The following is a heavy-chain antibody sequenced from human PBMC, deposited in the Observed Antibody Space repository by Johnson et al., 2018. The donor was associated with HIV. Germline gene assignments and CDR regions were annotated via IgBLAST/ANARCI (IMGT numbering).Heavy chain of an antibody. J-gene: IGHJ3*02. Sequence: VQLLESGGRLVQPGGSLRLSCAASRFTVSTNSMSWVRQAPGKGLEWVSVIYSGDNTLYADSVKGRFIVSRDNSKNTLYVQMNSLRAEDTAVYYCAGGVAVAFDIWGPGTMVTVSS. V-gene: IGHV3-66*01. CDR2: IYSGDNT. CDR1: RFTVSTNS. CDR3: AGGVAVAFDI. D-gene: IGHD6-19*01.